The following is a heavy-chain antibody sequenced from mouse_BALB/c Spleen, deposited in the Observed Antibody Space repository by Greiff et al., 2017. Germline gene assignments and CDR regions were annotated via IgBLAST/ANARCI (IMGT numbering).Heavy chain of an antibody. J-gene: IGHJ3*01. CDR3: AREGVYYRYAWFAY. Sequence: EVQLQQSGPELVKPGASVKMSCKASGYTFTSYVMHWVKQKPGQGLEWIGYINPYNDGTKYNEKFKGKATLTSDKSSSTAYMELSSLTSEDSAVYYCAREGVYYRYAWFAYWGQGTLVTVSA. CDR1: GYTFTSYV. CDR2: INPYNDGT. D-gene: IGHD2-14*01. V-gene: IGHV1-14*01.